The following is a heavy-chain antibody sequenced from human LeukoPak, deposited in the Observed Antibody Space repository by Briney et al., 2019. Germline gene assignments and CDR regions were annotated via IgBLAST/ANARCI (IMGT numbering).Heavy chain of an antibody. Sequence: SETLSLTCTVSGGSISSYYWSWIRQPPGKGLELIGYIYYSGSTNYNPSLKSRVTVSVDTSRTQFSLKLSSVTAADTAVYYCASSTRFGVVDYWGQGILVTVYS. CDR1: GGSISSYY. CDR3: ASSTRFGVVDY. V-gene: IGHV4-59*01. CDR2: IYYSGST. J-gene: IGHJ4*02. D-gene: IGHD3-3*01.